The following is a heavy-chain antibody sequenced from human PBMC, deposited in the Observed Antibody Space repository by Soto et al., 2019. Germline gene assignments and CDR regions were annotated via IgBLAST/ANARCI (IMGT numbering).Heavy chain of an antibody. Sequence: PGESLKISCKGSGYSFTTYWIAWVRQMPGKGLEWVGIIYPGDSDTRYSPSFEGRFTISRDSAKNSLYLQMNSLRVEDTAVYYCARGLYDSSGYRPLDCWGQGTLVTVSS. V-gene: IGHV5-51*01. CDR3: ARGLYDSSGYRPLDC. CDR2: IYPGDSDT. J-gene: IGHJ4*02. D-gene: IGHD3-22*01. CDR1: GYSFTTYW.